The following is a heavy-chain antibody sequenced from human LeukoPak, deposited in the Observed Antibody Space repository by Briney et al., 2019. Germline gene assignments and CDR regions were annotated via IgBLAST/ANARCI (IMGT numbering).Heavy chain of an antibody. Sequence: GASVKVSCKASGYTFTDYYMHWVRQAPGQGLEWMGRINPNSGGTNYAQKFQGRVTMTRDTSISTAYMELSRLRSDDTAVYYCAKSGIPAGYCSSTSCYPKGLFDYWGQGTLVTVSS. CDR1: GYTFTDYY. D-gene: IGHD2-2*03. CDR3: AKSGIPAGYCSSTSCYPKGLFDY. CDR2: INPNSGGT. J-gene: IGHJ4*02. V-gene: IGHV1-2*06.